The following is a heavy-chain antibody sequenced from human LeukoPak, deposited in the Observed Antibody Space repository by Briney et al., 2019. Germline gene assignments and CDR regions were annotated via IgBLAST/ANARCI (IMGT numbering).Heavy chain of an antibody. J-gene: IGHJ4*02. V-gene: IGHV3-23*01. Sequence: GSLRLSCAASGFTFSSYVMSWVRQAPGKGLEWVSAISGGGGSTNYADSVKGRFTISRDNSKNTLFLQMNSLRAEDTAVYYCVKSRGSNTRCYDYWGQGTLVTVSS. CDR1: GFTFSSYV. CDR3: VKSRGSNTRCYDY. D-gene: IGHD2-2*01. CDR2: ISGGGGST.